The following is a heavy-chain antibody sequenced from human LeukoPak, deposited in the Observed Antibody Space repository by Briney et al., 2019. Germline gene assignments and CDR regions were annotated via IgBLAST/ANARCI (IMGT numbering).Heavy chain of an antibody. CDR3: ARAPPFGYSSSWRYYYGMDV. CDR1: GGTFSSYA. V-gene: IGHV1-69*05. D-gene: IGHD6-13*01. Sequence: ASVKVSCKASGGTFSSYAISWVRQAPGQGLEWMGGIIPIFGTANYAQKFQGRVTMTRDTSISTAYMELSRLRSDDTAVYYCARAPPFGYSSSWRYYYGMDVWGQGTTVTVSS. CDR2: IIPIFGTA. J-gene: IGHJ6*02.